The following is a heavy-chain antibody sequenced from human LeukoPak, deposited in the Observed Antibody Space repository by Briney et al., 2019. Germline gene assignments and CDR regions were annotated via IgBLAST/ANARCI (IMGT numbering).Heavy chain of an antibody. V-gene: IGHV1-2*07. D-gene: IGHD3-22*01. CDR2: INPNSGGT. J-gene: IGHJ6*03. CDR3: AIVTVAGSSGYPYYMAV. Sequence: ASVKVSCKASGYTFTVDYMRWGRQAPGQGLEWIGGINPNSGGTNYAPKFQVRVTMTRDKSISTAYMALSRLRSDDPAVYYCAIVTVAGSSGYPYYMAVWGKGTTVTVSS. CDR1: GYTFTVDY.